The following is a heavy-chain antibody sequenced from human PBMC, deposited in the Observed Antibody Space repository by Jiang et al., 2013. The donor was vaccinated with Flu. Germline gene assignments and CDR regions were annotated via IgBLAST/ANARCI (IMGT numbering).Heavy chain of an antibody. CDR2: ISGDGGTT. Sequence: QLLESGGGLVQPGGSLRLSCAASGFMFSSYSMNWVRQAPGKGLEWVSVISGDGGTTYYADSAKGRFTISRDNSRNTIYLQVHSLRAEDTAVYYCAKEWQDKSSGSYYDYWGQGTLVTVSS. V-gene: IGHV3-23*01. CDR3: AKEWQDKSSGSYYDY. D-gene: IGHD3-10*01. CDR1: GFMFSSYS. J-gene: IGHJ4*02.